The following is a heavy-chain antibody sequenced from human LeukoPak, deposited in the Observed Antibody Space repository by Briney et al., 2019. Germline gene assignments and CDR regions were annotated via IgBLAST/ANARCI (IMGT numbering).Heavy chain of an antibody. D-gene: IGHD1-26*01. V-gene: IGHV3-9*01. CDR3: AKGNSGTYPDAFDI. CDR1: GFTFDDYA. J-gene: IGHJ3*02. Sequence: GGSLRLSCAASGFTFDDYAMHWVRHAPGKGLEWVSGISWNSGSIGYADSVKGRFTISRDNAKNSLYLQMNSLRAEDTALYYCAKGNSGTYPDAFDIWGQGTMVTVSS. CDR2: ISWNSGSI.